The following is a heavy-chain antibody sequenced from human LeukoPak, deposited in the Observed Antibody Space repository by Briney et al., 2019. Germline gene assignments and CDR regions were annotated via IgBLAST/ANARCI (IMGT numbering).Heavy chain of an antibody. CDR2: VSGSGSRT. CDR3: VKGRRATTRYDALDI. V-gene: IGHV3-23*01. Sequence: GGSLRLSCAASGFTFSNYAMSWVRQAPGKGLEWVSSVSGSGSRTLFADSVKGRFNVSRDNSKNTLYLQMNSLRAEDTAVYFCVKGRRATTRYDALDIWGQGTMVTVSS. CDR1: GFTFSNYA. J-gene: IGHJ3*02. D-gene: IGHD5-12*01.